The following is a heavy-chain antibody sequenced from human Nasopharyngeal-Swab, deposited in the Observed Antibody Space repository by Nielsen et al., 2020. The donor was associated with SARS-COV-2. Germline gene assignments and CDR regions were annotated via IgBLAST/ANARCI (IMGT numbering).Heavy chain of an antibody. V-gene: IGHV1-2*04. CDR1: GYTFTGYY. J-gene: IGHJ3*02. CDR3: ARVSSGSYGEGAFDI. Sequence: ASVKVSCKASGYTFTGYYMHWVRQAPGQGLEWMGWINPNSGGTNYAQKFQGWVTMTRDTSISTAYMELSRLRSDDTAVYYCARVSSGSYGEGAFDIWGQGTMVTVSS. D-gene: IGHD6-19*01. CDR2: INPNSGGT.